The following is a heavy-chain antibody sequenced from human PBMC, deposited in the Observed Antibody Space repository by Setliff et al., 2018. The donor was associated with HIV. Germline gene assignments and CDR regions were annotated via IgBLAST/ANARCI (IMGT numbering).Heavy chain of an antibody. V-gene: IGHV1-8*01. Sequence: GASVKVSCKASGYTFTKFGINWVRQATGQGLEWMGWMNPNSGNTGYAQKFQGRVTMTRDTSISTAYMELNNLKFEDTAVYYCARVFGVRQAFDNWGQGTLVTVS. CDR3: ARVFGVRQAFDN. D-gene: IGHD3-10*02. J-gene: IGHJ4*02. CDR2: MNPNSGNT. CDR1: GYTFTKFG.